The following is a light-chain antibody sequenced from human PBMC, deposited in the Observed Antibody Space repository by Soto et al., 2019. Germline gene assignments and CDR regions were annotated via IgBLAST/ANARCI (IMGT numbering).Light chain of an antibody. CDR1: QGINDY. CDR2: AAS. Sequence: DIQLTQSPSFLSASVGDRVTITCRASQGINDYLAWYQQKPGKAPKLLIYAASTLQSEVPSRFSGSASVTEFTLTISSLQPEDFATYYCQQFNTYPLTFGGGTKVEVK. J-gene: IGKJ4*01. CDR3: QQFNTYPLT. V-gene: IGKV1-9*01.